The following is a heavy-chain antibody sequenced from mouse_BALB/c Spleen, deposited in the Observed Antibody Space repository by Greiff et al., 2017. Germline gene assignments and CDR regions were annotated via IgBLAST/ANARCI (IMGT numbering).Heavy chain of an antibody. CDR3: ARDGVLRSPAWFAY. V-gene: IGHV2-9*02. J-gene: IGHJ3*01. CDR1: GFSLTSYG. CDR2: IWAGGST. Sequence: VQLQESGPGLVAPSQSLSITCTVSGFSLTSYGVHWVRQPPGKGLEWLGVIWAGGSTNYNSALMSRLSISKDNSKSQVFLKMNSLQTDDTAMYYCARDGVLRSPAWFAYWGQGTLVTVSA. D-gene: IGHD1-1*01.